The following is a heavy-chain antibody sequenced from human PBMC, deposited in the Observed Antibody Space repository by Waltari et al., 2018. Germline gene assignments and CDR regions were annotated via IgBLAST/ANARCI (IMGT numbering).Heavy chain of an antibody. CDR2: MDYSGST. Sequence: QVHLQESGPGLVKPSQHLSLTSTVSGPPISSYYWDWIRQPPGKGLEWIGYMDYSGSTRNNPSLKSRVAMSIDRSTNQFSLKLTSVTAADTAVYYCARQWFGELSHLDAWGQGILVIVSS. J-gene: IGHJ5*02. CDR3: ARQWFGELSHLDA. V-gene: IGHV4-59*08. CDR1: GPPISSYY. D-gene: IGHD3-10*01.